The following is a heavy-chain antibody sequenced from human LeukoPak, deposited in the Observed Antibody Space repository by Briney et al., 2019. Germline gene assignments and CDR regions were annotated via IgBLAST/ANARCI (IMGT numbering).Heavy chain of an antibody. Sequence: QSGGSLRLSCAASGFTFRSYAMSWVRQAPGKGLEWVSVMSGRGDSAYYADSVKGRFTISRDSSKSTLYLQMNSLRAEDTAVYYCARDTLRLRLGELSLGYFDYWGQGTLVTVSS. CDR3: ARDTLRLRLGELSLGYFDY. V-gene: IGHV3-23*01. CDR2: MSGRGDSA. CDR1: GFTFRSYA. D-gene: IGHD3-16*02. J-gene: IGHJ4*02.